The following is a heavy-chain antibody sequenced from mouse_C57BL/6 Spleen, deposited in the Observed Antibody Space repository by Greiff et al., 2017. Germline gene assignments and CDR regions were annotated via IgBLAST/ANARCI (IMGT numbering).Heavy chain of an antibody. CDR2: IDPSDSYT. V-gene: IGHV1-69*01. J-gene: IGHJ2*01. CDR3: ARRGYGSPYFDY. D-gene: IGHD1-1*01. Sequence: VQLQQPGAELVMPGASVKLSCKASGYTFTSYWMHWVKQRPGQGLEWIGEIDPSDSYTNYNQKFKGKSTLTVDKSSSTAYMQLSSLTSEDSAVYYCARRGYGSPYFDYWGQGTTLTVSS. CDR1: GYTFTSYW.